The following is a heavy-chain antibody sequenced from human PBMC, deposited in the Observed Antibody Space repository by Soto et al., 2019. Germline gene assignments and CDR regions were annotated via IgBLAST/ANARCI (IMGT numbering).Heavy chain of an antibody. CDR3: ATERTAQSFDY. CDR2: IMPTFGSA. D-gene: IGHD1-1*01. Sequence: GASVKVSCKASGGAFSSHGIACVGQVPGQGLEWVGGIMPTFGSATYAPRFQGRVTISADKSTSTAYMELRSLRSEDTAVYYCATERTAQSFDYWGQGTLLTVS. CDR1: GGAFSSHG. J-gene: IGHJ4*02. V-gene: IGHV1-69*06.